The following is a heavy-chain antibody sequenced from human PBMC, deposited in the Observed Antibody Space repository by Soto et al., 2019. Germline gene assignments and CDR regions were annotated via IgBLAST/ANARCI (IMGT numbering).Heavy chain of an antibody. D-gene: IGHD5-12*01. Sequence: GGSLRLSCAASGFTFRSYAISWVRQAPGKGLEWVSAISGSGGSTYYADSVKGRFTISRDNSKNTLYLQMNSLRAEDTAVYYCAKSPAEYRGYDFDYWGQGTLVTVSS. CDR2: ISGSGGST. J-gene: IGHJ4*02. V-gene: IGHV3-23*01. CDR1: GFTFRSYA. CDR3: AKSPAEYRGYDFDY.